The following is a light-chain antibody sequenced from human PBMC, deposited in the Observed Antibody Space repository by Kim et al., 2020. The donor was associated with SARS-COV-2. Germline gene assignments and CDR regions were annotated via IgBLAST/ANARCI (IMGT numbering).Light chain of an antibody. Sequence: ALGQTVRITCQGDSLRTYYASWYQQKPGQAPILVIYGKNNRPSGIPDRFSGSSSGNTASLTVTGAQAVDEGDYYCSSRDTTGDHVVFGGGTQLTVL. CDR1: SLRTYY. V-gene: IGLV3-19*01. CDR3: SSRDTTGDHVV. J-gene: IGLJ3*02. CDR2: GKN.